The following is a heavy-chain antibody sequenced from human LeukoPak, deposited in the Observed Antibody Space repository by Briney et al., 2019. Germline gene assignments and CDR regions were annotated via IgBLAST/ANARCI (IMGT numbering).Heavy chain of an antibody. CDR3: AAIIRFLEWSRFDP. CDR2: IRYDGSNK. J-gene: IGHJ5*02. CDR1: GFTFSSYG. Sequence: PGGSLRLSCAASGFTFSSYGMHWVRQAPGKGLEWVAFIRYDGSNKYYADSVKGRFTISRDNSKNTLYPQMNSLRAEDTAVYYCAAIIRFLEWSRFDPWGQGTLVTVSS. V-gene: IGHV3-30*02. D-gene: IGHD3-3*01.